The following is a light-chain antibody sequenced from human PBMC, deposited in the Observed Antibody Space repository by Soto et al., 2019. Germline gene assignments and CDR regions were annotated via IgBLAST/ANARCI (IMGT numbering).Light chain of an antibody. V-gene: IGKV3-15*01. Sequence: ETVVEQSPATLSMSPGERATLSCRASQSVGSDLAWYQQKPGQAPRLLIYGASIRATTVPARFSGSGSGTDFTLTISSLQSEDFAVYFCQQNNNCPRTFGQGTKV. CDR2: GAS. CDR3: QQNNNCPRT. CDR1: QSVGSD. J-gene: IGKJ1*01.